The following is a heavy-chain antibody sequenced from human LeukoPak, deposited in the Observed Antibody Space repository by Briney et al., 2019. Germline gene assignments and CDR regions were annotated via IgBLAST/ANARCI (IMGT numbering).Heavy chain of an antibody. CDR2: IYYSGST. Sequence: SETLSLTCTISGGSITTDCWIWIRQPPGKGLEWIGYIYYSGSTNYNPSLKSRVTISVDTSKNQFSLKLSSVTAADTAVYYCATDVRWFGDVWFDPWGQGTLVTVSS. D-gene: IGHD3-10*01. J-gene: IGHJ5*02. CDR3: ATDVRWFGDVWFDP. V-gene: IGHV4-59*01. CDR1: GGSITTDC.